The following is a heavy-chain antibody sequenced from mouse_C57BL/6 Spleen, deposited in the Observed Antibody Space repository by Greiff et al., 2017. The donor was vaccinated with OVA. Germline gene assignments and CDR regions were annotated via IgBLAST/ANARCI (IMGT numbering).Heavy chain of an antibody. Sequence: VQLKESGGGLVKPGGSLKLSCAASGFTFSDYGMHWVRQAPEKGLEWVAYISSGSSTIYYADTVKGRFTISRDNAKNTLFLQMTSLRSEDTAMYYCARPHDGYHYAMDYWGQGTSVTVSS. CDR2: ISSGSSTI. D-gene: IGHD2-3*01. J-gene: IGHJ4*01. CDR1: GFTFSDYG. V-gene: IGHV5-17*01. CDR3: ARPHDGYHYAMDY.